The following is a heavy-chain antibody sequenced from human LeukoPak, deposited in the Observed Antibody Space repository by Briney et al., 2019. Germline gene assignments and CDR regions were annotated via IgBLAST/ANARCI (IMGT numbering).Heavy chain of an antibody. D-gene: IGHD1-26*01. V-gene: IGHV4-34*01. Sequence: KPSETLSLTCAVYGGSFSGYYWSWIRQPPGKGLEWIGEINHSGSTNYNPSLKSRVTISVDKSKNHFSLNLSSVTAADTAVYYCARDDSGTYAALDYWGQGTLVTVSS. J-gene: IGHJ4*02. CDR2: INHSGST. CDR3: ARDDSGTYAALDY. CDR1: GGSFSGYY.